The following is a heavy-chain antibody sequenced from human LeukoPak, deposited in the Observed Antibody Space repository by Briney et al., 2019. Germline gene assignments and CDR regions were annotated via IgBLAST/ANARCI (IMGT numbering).Heavy chain of an antibody. J-gene: IGHJ5*02. CDR1: GFTFSSYW. D-gene: IGHD3-22*01. CDR3: ARLYYYDSSGYYNWFDP. Sequence: GGSLRLSCAASGFTFSSYWMSWVRQAPGKGLEWVANIKQDGSEKYYVDSVKGRFTISRDNAKNSLYLQMNSLRAEDTAVYYYARLYYYDSSGYYNWFDPWGQGTLVTVSS. V-gene: IGHV3-7*01. CDR2: IKQDGSEK.